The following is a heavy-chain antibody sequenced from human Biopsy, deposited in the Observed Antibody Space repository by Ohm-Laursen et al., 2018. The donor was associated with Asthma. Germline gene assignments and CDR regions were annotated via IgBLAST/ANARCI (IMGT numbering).Heavy chain of an antibody. V-gene: IGHV4-39*01. Sequence: TLSLTCSVSGDSMGGSDYSWGWIRQPPGKGLEWIGNVYHSGNTNINPSLQSRVTISVDTSKSQFSLKVSAVTAADTAVYFCARHKHSNSWYKYYFDYWGQGTLVTVSS. J-gene: IGHJ4*02. D-gene: IGHD6-13*01. CDR3: ARHKHSNSWYKYYFDY. CDR2: VYHSGNT. CDR1: GDSMGGSDYS.